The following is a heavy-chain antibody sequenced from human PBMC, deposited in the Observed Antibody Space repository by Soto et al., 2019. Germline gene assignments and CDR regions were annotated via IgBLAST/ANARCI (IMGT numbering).Heavy chain of an antibody. CDR3: AKEVGSGWYEYYYYGMDV. D-gene: IGHD6-19*01. J-gene: IGHJ6*02. Sequence: GGSLRLSCEASGFTFSNYGINWVRQAPGKGLEWVSHISSSSSTIYYAESVKGRFSISRDNAKNSLYLQMNSLRAEDTAVYYCAKEVGSGWYEYYYYGMDVWGQGTTVTVSS. CDR2: ISSSSSTI. CDR1: GFTFSNYG. V-gene: IGHV3-48*01.